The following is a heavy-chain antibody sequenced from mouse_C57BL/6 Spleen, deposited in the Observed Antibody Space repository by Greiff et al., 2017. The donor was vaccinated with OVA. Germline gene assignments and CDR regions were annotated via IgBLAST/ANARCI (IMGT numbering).Heavy chain of an antibody. D-gene: IGHD4-1*01. CDR3: ARAWGYFDV. CDR1: GYSITSGYY. Sequence: EVQLQQSGPGLVKPSQSLSLTCSVTGYSITSGYYWNWIRQFPGNKLEWMGYISYDGSNNYNPSLKNRISITRDTSKNQFFLKLNSVTTEDTATYYCARAWGYFDVWGTGTTVTVSS. CDR2: ISYDGSN. V-gene: IGHV3-6*01. J-gene: IGHJ1*03.